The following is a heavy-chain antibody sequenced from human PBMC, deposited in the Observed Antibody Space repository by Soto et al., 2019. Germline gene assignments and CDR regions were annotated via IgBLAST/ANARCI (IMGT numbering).Heavy chain of an antibody. V-gene: IGHV1-69*12. D-gene: IGHD1-26*01. CDR3: ASLPSWEPLRSRPGWFDP. Sequence: QVQLVQSGAEVKKPGSSAKVSCKASGGTFSSYAISWVRQAPGQGLEWMGGIIPIFGTANYAQKFQGRVTITADESTSTAYMELSSLRSEDTAVYYCASLPSWEPLRSRPGWFDPWGQGTLVTVSS. J-gene: IGHJ5*02. CDR2: IIPIFGTA. CDR1: GGTFSSYA.